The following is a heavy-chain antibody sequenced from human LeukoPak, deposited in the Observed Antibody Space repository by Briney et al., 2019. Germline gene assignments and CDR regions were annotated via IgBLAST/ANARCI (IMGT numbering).Heavy chain of an antibody. J-gene: IGHJ4*02. V-gene: IGHV3-66*02. CDR1: GFTVSSNY. Sequence: GGSLRLSCAASGFTVSSNYMSWVRQAPGKGLEWVSVIYSGGSTYYADSVKGRFTISRDNSKNTLYLQMNSLRAEDTAVYCCARMMYGVIAEYYFDYWGQGTLVTVSS. D-gene: IGHD3-16*02. CDR2: IYSGGST. CDR3: ARMMYGVIAEYYFDY.